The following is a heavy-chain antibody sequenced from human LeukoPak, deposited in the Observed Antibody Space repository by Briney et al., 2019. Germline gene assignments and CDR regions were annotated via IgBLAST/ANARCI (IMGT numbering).Heavy chain of an antibody. Sequence: GASVKVSCKASGYTFTSYGISWVRQAPGQGLEWMGWISAYNGNTNYAQKLQGRVTMTTDTSTRTAYMELRSLRSDDTAVYYCARAEFTTVTTSYYFDYWGQGTLVTVSS. D-gene: IGHD4-17*01. CDR1: GYTFTSYG. J-gene: IGHJ4*02. CDR3: ARAEFTTVTTSYYFDY. V-gene: IGHV1-18*01. CDR2: ISAYNGNT.